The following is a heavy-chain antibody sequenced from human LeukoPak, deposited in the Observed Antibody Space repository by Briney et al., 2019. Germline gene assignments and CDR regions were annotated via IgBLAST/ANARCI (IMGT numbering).Heavy chain of an antibody. CDR2: IYPADSDT. CDR3: ASPGASTTTPYGWDY. J-gene: IGHJ4*02. V-gene: IGHV5-51*01. D-gene: IGHD6-19*01. CDR1: GYSFINYL. Sequence: GESLKISRQGSGYSFINYLIGWVRQMPGKGLEWMGIIYPADSDTRYNPSFQGQVTISVDKSSHTAHLQLSSAKASRHARHYLASPGASTTTPYGWDYWGQGTMVTVSS.